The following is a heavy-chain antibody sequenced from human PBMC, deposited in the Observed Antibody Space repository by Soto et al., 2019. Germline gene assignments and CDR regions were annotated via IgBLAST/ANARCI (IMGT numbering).Heavy chain of an antibody. CDR3: ATAGIPVAGTPYYFDY. Sequence: QVQLVESGGGVVQPGRSLRLSCAASGFTFSSYAVHWVRQAPGKGLEWVAVISYDGSNKYYADSVKGRFTISRDNSKNTLYLQMNSLRAEDTAGYYCATAGIPVAGTPYYFDYWGQGTLVTVSS. CDR1: GFTFSSYA. J-gene: IGHJ4*02. CDR2: ISYDGSNK. V-gene: IGHV3-30-3*01. D-gene: IGHD6-19*01.